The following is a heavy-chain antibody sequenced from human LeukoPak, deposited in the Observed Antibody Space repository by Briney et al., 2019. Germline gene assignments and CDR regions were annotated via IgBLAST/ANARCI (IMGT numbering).Heavy chain of an antibody. CDR2: INSDGSST. D-gene: IGHD3-22*01. CDR1: GFTFSSFT. CDR3: ARAPPYYYDSSGYFLFDY. V-gene: IGHV3-74*01. Sequence: GGSLRLSCAASGFTFSSFTMHWVRQAPGKGLVWVSRINSDGSSTSYADSVKGRFTISRDNAKNTLYLQMNSLRAEDTAVYYCARAPPYYYDSSGYFLFDYWGQGTLVTVSS. J-gene: IGHJ4*02.